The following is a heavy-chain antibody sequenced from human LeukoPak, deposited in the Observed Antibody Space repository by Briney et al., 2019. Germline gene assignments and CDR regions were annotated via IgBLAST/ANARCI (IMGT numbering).Heavy chain of an antibody. J-gene: IGHJ5*01. V-gene: IGHV4-34*01. CDR3: AKGVWAPRFDS. CDR1: GASFSYDY. D-gene: IGHD7-27*01. CDR2: INHSGSI. Sequence: PSETLSLTCAVYGASFSYDYGSWVRQAPRKGLEWIGEINHSGSITYNPSLMSRVTLAAEKSKSQFSLRLTSVTAADTAVYYCAKGVWAPRFDSWGQGALVTVSS.